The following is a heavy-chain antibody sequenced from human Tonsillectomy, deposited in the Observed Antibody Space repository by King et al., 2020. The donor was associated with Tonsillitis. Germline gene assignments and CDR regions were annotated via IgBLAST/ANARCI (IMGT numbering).Heavy chain of an antibody. J-gene: IGHJ6*02. CDR3: ARDTVLLWFGESLYYYYYGMDV. D-gene: IGHD3-10*01. Sequence: VQLVESGGGLVKPGGSLRLSCAASGFTFSSYSMNWVRQAPGKGLEWGSSISSSSSYIYYADSVKGRFTISRDNAKNSLYLQMNSLRAEDTAVYYCARDTVLLWFGESLYYYYYGMDVWGQGTTVTVSS. V-gene: IGHV3-21*01. CDR2: ISSSSSYI. CDR1: GFTFSSYS.